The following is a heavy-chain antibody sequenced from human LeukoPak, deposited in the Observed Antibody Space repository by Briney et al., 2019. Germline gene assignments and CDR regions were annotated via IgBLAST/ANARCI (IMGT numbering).Heavy chain of an antibody. CDR1: GGSINGYY. V-gene: IGHV4-4*07. D-gene: IGHD2-21*02. CDR3: ARGRNCGGDCYYFAY. Sequence: SETLSLTCTVSGGSINGYYWSWIRQPAGKGLEWIGRIYTSGTTNYNPSLKSRVAMSVDTSKNQFSLKLSSVTAADTAVYYCARGRNCGGDCYYFAYWGQGTLVTVSS. J-gene: IGHJ4*02. CDR2: IYTSGTT.